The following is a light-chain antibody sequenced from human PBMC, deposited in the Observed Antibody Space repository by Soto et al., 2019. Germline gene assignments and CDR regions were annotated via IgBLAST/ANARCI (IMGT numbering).Light chain of an antibody. J-gene: IGLJ1*01. Sequence: QSALTQPPSAPGSPGQSVTISCTGTSSDVGGYRYVSWYQQHPGKAPKLIIYEVSKRPSGVPDRFSGSKSGNTASLTVSGLQAEDEADYYCNSYAGGTYVFGTGTKLTVL. CDR2: EVS. CDR3: NSYAGGTYV. V-gene: IGLV2-8*01. CDR1: SSDVGGYRY.